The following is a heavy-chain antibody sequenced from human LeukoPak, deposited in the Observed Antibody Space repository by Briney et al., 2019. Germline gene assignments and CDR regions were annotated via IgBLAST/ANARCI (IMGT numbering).Heavy chain of an antibody. CDR1: GGSISSYY. D-gene: IGHD3-3*01. J-gene: IGHJ6*02. CDR3: ARDGSPTSYDFWSGYQVDYYYYGMDV. CDR2: IYYSGST. Sequence: SETLSLTCTVSGGSISSYYWSWIRQPPGKGLEWIGYIYYSGSTNYNPSLKSRVTISVDTSKNQFSLKLSSVTAADTAVYYCARDGSPTSYDFWSGYQVDYYYYGMDVWGQETTVTVSS. V-gene: IGHV4-59*01.